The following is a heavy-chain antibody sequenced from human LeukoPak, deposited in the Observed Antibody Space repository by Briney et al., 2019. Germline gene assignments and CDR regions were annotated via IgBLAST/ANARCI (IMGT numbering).Heavy chain of an antibody. J-gene: IGHJ3*02. CDR2: INHSGST. Sequence: SETLSLTCAVYGGSFSGYYWSWIRQPPGKGLEWIGEINHSGSTNYNPSLKSRVTISVDTSKNQFSLKLSSVTAADTAVYYCARSAEENDAFDIWGQGTMVTVSS. V-gene: IGHV4-34*01. CDR1: GGSFSGYY. CDR3: ARSAEENDAFDI.